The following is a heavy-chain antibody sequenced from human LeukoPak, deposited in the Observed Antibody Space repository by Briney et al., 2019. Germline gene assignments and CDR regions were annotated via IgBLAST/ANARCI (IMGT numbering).Heavy chain of an antibody. V-gene: IGHV4-59*04. J-gene: IGHJ4*02. CDR1: GGSISSYY. CDR3: ARRSDHYFDY. Sequence: PSETLSLTCTVSGGSISSYYWSWIRQPPGKGLEWIGYIYYSGSTYYNPSLKSRVTISVDTSKNQFSLKLSSVTAADTAVYYFARRSDHYFDYWGQGTLVTVSS. CDR2: IYYSGST. D-gene: IGHD4-17*01.